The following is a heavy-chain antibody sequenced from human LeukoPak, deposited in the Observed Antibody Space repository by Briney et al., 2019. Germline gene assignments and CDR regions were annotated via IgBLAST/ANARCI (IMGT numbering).Heavy chain of an antibody. V-gene: IGHV1-18*01. D-gene: IGHD3-9*01. Sequence: ASVKVSCKASGYTFTSYGISWVQQAPGQGLEWMGWISAYNGNTNYAQKLQGRVTMTTDTSTSTAYMELRSLRSDDTAVYYCARWNLRYFDWLLFADHWGQGTLVTVSS. CDR2: ISAYNGNT. CDR1: GYTFTSYG. J-gene: IGHJ4*02. CDR3: ARWNLRYFDWLLFADH.